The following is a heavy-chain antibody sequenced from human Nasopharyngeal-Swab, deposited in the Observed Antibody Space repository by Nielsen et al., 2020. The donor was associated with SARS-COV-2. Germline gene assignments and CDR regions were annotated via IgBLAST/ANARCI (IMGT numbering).Heavy chain of an antibody. J-gene: IGHJ3*02. D-gene: IGHD2-21*02. CDR2: IKKGGSEQ. CDR3: ARESVVTGMDDATDI. V-gene: IGHV3-7*04. CDR1: GFPFRNYY. Sequence: GGSLRLSCAASGFPFRNYYMTWVRQPPGKGLEWVANIKKGGSEQFYVDSVKGRFTISRDDAKNSVYLQMNSLRAEDTAVYYCARESVVTGMDDATDIWGQGTMVTASS.